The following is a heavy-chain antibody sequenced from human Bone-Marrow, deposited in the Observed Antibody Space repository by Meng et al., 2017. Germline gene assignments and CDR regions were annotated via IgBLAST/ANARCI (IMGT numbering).Heavy chain of an antibody. V-gene: IGHV1-18*01. CDR3: ATRGNPYLNC. CDR1: RYTLTSDG. CDR2: INRYSGNT. Sequence: QVQLVRSEAEEKKPGASVKGPCNASRYTLTSDGFSWVRQAPGQGLEWMGWINRYSGNTDYAQKFQGRVTMTTDTSTSTAYMELTSLRSDDTAVYYCATRGNPYLNCWGQGTLVTVSS. J-gene: IGHJ4*02.